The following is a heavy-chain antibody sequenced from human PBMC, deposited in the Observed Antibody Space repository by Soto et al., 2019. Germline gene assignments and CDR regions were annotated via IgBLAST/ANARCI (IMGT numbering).Heavy chain of an antibody. CDR3: ARAGEMATIEAYDY. D-gene: IGHD5-12*01. V-gene: IGHV4-31*03. Sequence: SETLSLTCTVSGGSISSGGYYWSWIRQHPGKGLEWIGYIYYSWSTYYNPSLKSRVTISVDTSKNQFSLKLSSVTAADTAVYYCARAGEMATIEAYDYWGQGTLVTVSS. CDR2: IYYSWST. J-gene: IGHJ4*02. CDR1: GGSISSGGYY.